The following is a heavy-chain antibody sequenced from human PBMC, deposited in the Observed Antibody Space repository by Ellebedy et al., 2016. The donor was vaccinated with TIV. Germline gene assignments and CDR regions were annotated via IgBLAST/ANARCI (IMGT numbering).Heavy chain of an antibody. CDR2: ITTSSDFI. CDR3: ASLRDDYGDYVGY. D-gene: IGHD4-17*01. V-gene: IGHV3-21*05. Sequence: PGGSLRLSCTASGFTFSTYSMNWVRQAPGKGLELVSFITTSSDFIYYSDSVKGRFTISRDNAKKSLYLQMNSLRAEDTAVYYCASLRDDYGDYVGYWGQGTLVTVSS. J-gene: IGHJ4*02. CDR1: GFTFSTYS.